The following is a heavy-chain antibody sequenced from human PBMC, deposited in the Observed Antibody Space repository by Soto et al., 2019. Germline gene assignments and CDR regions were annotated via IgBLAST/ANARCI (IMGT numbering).Heavy chain of an antibody. V-gene: IGHV3-21*06. CDR3: AKVRSYEYYFDS. Sequence: GGSLRLSCATSVFSFSSSDMTCVRQAPGKGLEYVSSINYSGRYMFYAGSLRGRFTVSRDNAKNSLYLQMNSLRAEDTAVYYCAKVRSYEYYFDSWGQGTLATVSS. J-gene: IGHJ4*02. CDR1: VFSFSSSD. CDR2: INYSGRYM. D-gene: IGHD5-12*01.